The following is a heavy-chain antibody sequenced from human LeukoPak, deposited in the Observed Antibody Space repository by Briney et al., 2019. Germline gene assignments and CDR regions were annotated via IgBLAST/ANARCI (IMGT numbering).Heavy chain of an antibody. CDR1: GFTFSSFP. V-gene: IGHV3-23*01. D-gene: IGHD6-25*01. Sequence: GGSLRLSCAASGFTFSSFPMSWVRQAPGKGLQWVSGITGRGGNTYYADSVEGRFTISRDNSKNTLSLQMDSLRAEDTAIYYCARDRAAFDSWGQGTLVTVSS. J-gene: IGHJ4*02. CDR2: ITGRGGNT. CDR3: ARDRAAFDS.